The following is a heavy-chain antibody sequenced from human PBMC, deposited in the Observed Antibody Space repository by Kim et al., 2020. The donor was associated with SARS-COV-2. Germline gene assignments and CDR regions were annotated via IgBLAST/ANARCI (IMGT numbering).Heavy chain of an antibody. V-gene: IGHV1-69*13. CDR3: ASSLTYCGGDCYSRMDY. CDR2: IIPIFGTA. CDR1: GGTFSSYA. D-gene: IGHD2-21*02. J-gene: IGHJ4*02. Sequence: SVKVSCKASGGTFSSYAISWVRQAPGQGLEWMGGIIPIFGTANYAQKFQGRVTITADESTSTAYMELSSLISEDTAVYYCASSLTYCGGDCYSRMDYWGQGTLVTVSS.